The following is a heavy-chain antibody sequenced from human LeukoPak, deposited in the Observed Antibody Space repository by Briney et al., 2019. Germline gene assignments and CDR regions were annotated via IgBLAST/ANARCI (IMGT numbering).Heavy chain of an antibody. Sequence: ASVKVSCKASGYTFTSYGISWVRQAPGQGLEWMGWINPNSGGTNYAQKFQGRVTMTRDTSISTAYMELSRLRSDDTAVYYCARDSYTYYDILTGYYNSFNFDYWGQGTLVTVSS. CDR2: INPNSGGT. D-gene: IGHD3-9*01. CDR1: GYTFTSYG. V-gene: IGHV1-2*02. J-gene: IGHJ4*02. CDR3: ARDSYTYYDILTGYYNSFNFDY.